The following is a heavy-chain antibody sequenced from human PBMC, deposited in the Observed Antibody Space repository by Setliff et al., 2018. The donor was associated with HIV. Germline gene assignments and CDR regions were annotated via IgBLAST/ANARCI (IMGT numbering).Heavy chain of an antibody. Sequence: SSETLSLTYTVSGDSSGINYWAWIRQPPGKGLEWIGSVSYAGTTYYNPSLEGRVSMSFDSSKNQFSLRLRSMAAADAATYYCTADRASVWYGHWGQGTLVTVSS. D-gene: IGHD6-19*01. J-gene: IGHJ5*02. CDR3: TADRASVWYGH. CDR2: VSYAGTT. CDR1: GDSSGINY. V-gene: IGHV4-59*04.